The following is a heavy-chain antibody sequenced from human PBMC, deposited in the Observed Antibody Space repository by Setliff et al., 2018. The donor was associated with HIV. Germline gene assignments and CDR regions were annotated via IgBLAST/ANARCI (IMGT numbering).Heavy chain of an antibody. CDR2: INHSGST. CDR3: AREPPRGGEYILTTYYMDV. D-gene: IGHD2-21*01. J-gene: IGHJ6*03. CDR1: GGSLDGYY. Sequence: SETLSLTCTVYGGSLDGYYWSWIRQPPGKGLEWIGEINHSGSTNYNPSLKSRVTLSADTSKNQVSLRLRSVTAADTAVYYCAREPPRGGEYILTTYYMDVWGKGTTVTVSS. V-gene: IGHV4-34*01.